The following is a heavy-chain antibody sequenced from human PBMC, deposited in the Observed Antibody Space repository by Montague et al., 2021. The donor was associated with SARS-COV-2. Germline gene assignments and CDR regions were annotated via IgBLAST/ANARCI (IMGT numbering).Heavy chain of an antibody. J-gene: IGHJ6*02. V-gene: IGHV4-59*09. CDR3: ARGCLSYFGAGSHCYGMDV. D-gene: IGHD3-10*01. Sequence: RGSTNYSPSLKSRVTMSVDTSKNQMSLKLTSVTAADTAVYYCARGCLSYFGAGSHCYGMDVGRQGTTVTGSS. CDR2: RGST.